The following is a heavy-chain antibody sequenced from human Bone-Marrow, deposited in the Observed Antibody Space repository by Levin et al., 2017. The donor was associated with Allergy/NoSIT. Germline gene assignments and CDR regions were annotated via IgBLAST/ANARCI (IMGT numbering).Heavy chain of an antibody. CDR1: GGSISSYY. J-gene: IGHJ4*02. CDR3: ARHTGGWRGEVDY. Sequence: SQTLSLTCTVSGGSISSYYWSWLRQPPGKGLEWIGYIHYSGTTNSNPSLRSRVTLSLDTSKNHFSVKLSSVTAADTAIYYCARHTGGWRGEVDYWGQGTLVTVSS. V-gene: IGHV4-59*08. CDR2: IHYSGTT. D-gene: IGHD6-19*01.